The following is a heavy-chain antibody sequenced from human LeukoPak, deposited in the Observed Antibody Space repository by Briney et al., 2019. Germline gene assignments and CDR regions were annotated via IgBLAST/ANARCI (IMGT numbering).Heavy chain of an antibody. D-gene: IGHD2-2*02. V-gene: IGHV1-2*04. J-gene: IGHJ6*03. Sequence: ASVKVSCKASGYTFTGYYMHWVRQAPGQGLEWMGWINPNSGGTNYAQKFQGWVTMARDTSISTAYMELSRLRSDDTAVYYCARARDCSSTSCYNYYYYYMDVWGKGTTVTVSS. CDR1: GYTFTGYY. CDR3: ARARDCSSTSCYNYYYYYMDV. CDR2: INPNSGGT.